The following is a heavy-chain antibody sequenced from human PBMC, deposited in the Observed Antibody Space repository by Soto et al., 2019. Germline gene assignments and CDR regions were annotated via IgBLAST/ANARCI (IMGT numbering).Heavy chain of an antibody. V-gene: IGHV3-20*04. CDR2: MHRNGNST. D-gene: IGHD4-17*01. J-gene: IGHJ5*01. CDR3: ARDHRWGYEYGDYGDS. Sequence: EVQLVESGGGVVRPGGSLRLACVVSGFSLAEYGMSWVRQAPGKGPEWVSGMHRNGNSTGYADAVKGRFTVSRDDAKNSLYLQMSSLRAEDTAFYYCARDHRWGYEYGDYGDSWGHGTLVTVSS. CDR1: GFSLAEYG.